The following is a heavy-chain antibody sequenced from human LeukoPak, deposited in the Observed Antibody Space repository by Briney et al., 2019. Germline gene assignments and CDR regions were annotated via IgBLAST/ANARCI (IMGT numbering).Heavy chain of an antibody. CDR3: ARPRDSSSWYAFDI. CDR1: GYSFTTYW. J-gene: IGHJ3*02. Sequence: GESLKISCKGSGYSFTTYWIGWVRPMPGKGLEWMGIIYPGDSDTRYSPSFQGQVTISADKSIGTAYLQWSSLKASDTAMYYCARPRDSSSWYAFDIWGQGTMVTVSS. V-gene: IGHV5-51*01. CDR2: IYPGDSDT. D-gene: IGHD6-13*01.